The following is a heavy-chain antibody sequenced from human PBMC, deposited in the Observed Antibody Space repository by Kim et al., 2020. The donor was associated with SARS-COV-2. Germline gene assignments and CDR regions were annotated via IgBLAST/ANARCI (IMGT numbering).Heavy chain of an antibody. V-gene: IGHV1-24*01. D-gene: IGHD1-26*01. Sequence: AQKLQGRVTMTEDTSTDRAYMELSSLRSEDTAVYYCATGSPFVGSNWFDPWGQGTLVTVSS. CDR3: ATGSPFVGSNWFDP. J-gene: IGHJ5*02.